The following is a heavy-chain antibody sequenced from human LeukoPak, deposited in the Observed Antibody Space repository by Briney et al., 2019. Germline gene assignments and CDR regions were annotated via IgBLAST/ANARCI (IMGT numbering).Heavy chain of an antibody. CDR2: INPSAGST. V-gene: IGHV1-46*01. J-gene: IGHJ2*01. CDR1: GYTFRNFY. Sequence: GASVKVSCKASGYTFRNFYMHWVRQAPGQGLEWMGIINPSAGSTNYAQKFQGRVTITADESTSTAYMELSSLRSEDTAVYYCARRYNWKDGWYFDLWGRGTLVTVSS. CDR3: ARRYNWKDGWYFDL. D-gene: IGHD1-20*01.